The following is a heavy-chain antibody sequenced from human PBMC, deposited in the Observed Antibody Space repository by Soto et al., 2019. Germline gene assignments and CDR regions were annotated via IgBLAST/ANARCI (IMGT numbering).Heavy chain of an antibody. Sequence: QVHLVQSGAEVRKPGSSVEVSCTTSGGTFTSYAVSWVRQVPGQGLQWMGGIIPGFDTTFYAQKFQGRVTITADESTNSAYMELRGLRSEDTAVYYCARDQGLFVHTGMVIDYYGMDVWGPGTTVTVSS. D-gene: IGHD5-18*01. CDR2: IIPGFDTT. CDR1: GGTFTSYA. V-gene: IGHV1-69*01. J-gene: IGHJ6*02. CDR3: ARDQGLFVHTGMVIDYYGMDV.